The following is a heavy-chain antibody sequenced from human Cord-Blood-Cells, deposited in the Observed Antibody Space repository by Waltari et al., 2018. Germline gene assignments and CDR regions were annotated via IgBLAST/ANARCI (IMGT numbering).Heavy chain of an antibody. V-gene: IGHV4-34*01. Sequence: QVQLQQWGAGLWKPSETLSLTCACYGGSFSGYYWSWIRQPPGKGLEWIGEINHSGSTNYNPSLKSRVTISVDTSKNQFSLKLSSVTAADTAVYYCARVQSGYFDYWGQGTLVTVSS. CDR2: INHSGST. D-gene: IGHD3-10*01. CDR3: ARVQSGYFDY. CDR1: GGSFSGYY. J-gene: IGHJ4*02.